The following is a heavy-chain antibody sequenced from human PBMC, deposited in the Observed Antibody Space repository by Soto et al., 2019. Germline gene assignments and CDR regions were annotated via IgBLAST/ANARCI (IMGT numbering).Heavy chain of an antibody. Sequence: ASVKVSCKASGGTFSSYAISWVRQAPGQGLEWMGGIIPIFGTANYAQKFQGRVTITADKSTSTAYMELSSLRSEDTAVYYCARDSSSWTTHYYYGMDVWGQGTTVTVSS. CDR3: ARDSSSWTTHYYYGMDV. D-gene: IGHD6-13*01. V-gene: IGHV1-69*06. CDR1: GGTFSSYA. J-gene: IGHJ6*02. CDR2: IIPIFGTA.